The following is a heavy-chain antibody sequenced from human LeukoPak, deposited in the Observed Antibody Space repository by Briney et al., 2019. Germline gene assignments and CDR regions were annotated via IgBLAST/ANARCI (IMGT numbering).Heavy chain of an antibody. CDR1: GGSFSGYY. Sequence: SETLSLTCAVYGGSFSGYYWSWIRQPPGKGLEWIGEINHSGSTHYNPSLKTRVTISVDTSKNQFSLKLNSVTAADTAVYYCARLGVRWDDYGGLHTPTVDFWGQGSLVTVSS. J-gene: IGHJ4*02. CDR3: ARLGVRWDDYGGLHTPTVDF. CDR2: INHSGST. D-gene: IGHD4-23*01. V-gene: IGHV4-34*01.